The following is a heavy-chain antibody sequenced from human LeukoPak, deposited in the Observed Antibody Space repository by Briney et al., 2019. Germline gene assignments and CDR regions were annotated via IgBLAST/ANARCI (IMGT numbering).Heavy chain of an antibody. D-gene: IGHD2-2*01. CDR1: GGSFSGYY. CDR2: INHSGST. J-gene: IGHJ4*02. V-gene: IGHV4-34*01. CDR3: ARGRGWCSSTSCYRIYDY. Sequence: PSETLSLTCAVYGGSFSGYYWSWIRQPPGKGLGWIGEINHSGSTNYNPSLKSRVTISVDTSKNQFSLKLSSVTAADTAVYYCARGRGWCSSTSCYRIYDYWGQGTLVTVSS.